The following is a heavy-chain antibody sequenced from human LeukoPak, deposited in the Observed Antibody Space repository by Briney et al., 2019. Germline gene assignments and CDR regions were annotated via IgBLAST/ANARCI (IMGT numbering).Heavy chain of an antibody. CDR3: AREAVRGDTGTLKGAMGY. D-gene: IGHD5-18*01. CDR2: IYSGGST. CDR1: GFTVSSNY. Sequence: GGSLRLSCAASGFTVSSNYMSWVRQAPGKGLEWVSVIYSGGSTYYADSVKGRFTISRDNSKNTLYLQMNSLRAEDTAVYYCAREAVRGDTGTLKGAMGYWGQGTLVTVSS. V-gene: IGHV3-53*01. J-gene: IGHJ4*02.